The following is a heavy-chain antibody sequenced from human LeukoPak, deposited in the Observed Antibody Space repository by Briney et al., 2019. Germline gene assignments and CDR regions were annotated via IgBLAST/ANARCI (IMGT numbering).Heavy chain of an antibody. D-gene: IGHD3/OR15-3a*01. J-gene: IGHJ3*02. CDR2: IYYSGST. CDR1: GGSISSYY. Sequence: PSETLSLTCTVSGGSISSYYWSWIRQPPGKGLEWIGYIYYSGSTNYNPSLKSRVTISVDTSKNQFSLKLSSVTAADTAVYYCARRVGHYDAFDIWGQGTMVTVSS. CDR3: ARRVGHYDAFDI. V-gene: IGHV4-59*01.